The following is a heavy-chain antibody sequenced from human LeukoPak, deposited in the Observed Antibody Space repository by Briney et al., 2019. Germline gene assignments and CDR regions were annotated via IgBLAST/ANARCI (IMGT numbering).Heavy chain of an antibody. D-gene: IGHD2-2*01. Sequence: SETLSLTCAVYGGSFSGYYWSWIRQPPGKGLEWIGEINHSGSTNYNPSLKSRVTISVDTSKNQFSLKLSTVTAADTAVYYCARGPIRCSSTSCYVPFSYWGQGTLVTVSS. V-gene: IGHV4-34*01. CDR1: GGSFSGYY. J-gene: IGHJ4*02. CDR2: INHSGST. CDR3: ARGPIRCSSTSCYVPFSY.